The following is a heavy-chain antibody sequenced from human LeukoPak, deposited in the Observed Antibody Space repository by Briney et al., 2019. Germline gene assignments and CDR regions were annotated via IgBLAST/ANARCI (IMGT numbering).Heavy chain of an antibody. J-gene: IGHJ4*02. Sequence: NPSETLSLTCTVSGGSISSYYWSWIGQPPGKGLEWIGYIYYSGSTDYNPSLKSRVTISVDTSKNQFSLKLSSVTAADTAVYYCARAGSMFGVVVFDYWGQGTLVTVSS. CDR1: GGSISSYY. CDR2: IYYSGST. CDR3: ARAGSMFGVVVFDY. D-gene: IGHD3-3*01. V-gene: IGHV4-59*01.